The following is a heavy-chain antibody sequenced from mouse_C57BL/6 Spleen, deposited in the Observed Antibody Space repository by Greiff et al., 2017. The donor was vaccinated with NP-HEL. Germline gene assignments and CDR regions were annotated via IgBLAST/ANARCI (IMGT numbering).Heavy chain of an antibody. V-gene: IGHV1-50*01. CDR1: GYTFTSYW. CDR3: ARGGSNLDY. CDR2: IDPSDSYT. D-gene: IGHD2-5*01. J-gene: IGHJ2*01. Sequence: QVQLQQPGAELVKPGASVKLSCKASGYTFTSYWMQWVKQRPGQGLEWIGEIDPSDSYTNYNQKFKGKATLTVDTSSSTAYMQLSSRTSEDSAVYYGARGGSNLDYWGQGTTLTVSS.